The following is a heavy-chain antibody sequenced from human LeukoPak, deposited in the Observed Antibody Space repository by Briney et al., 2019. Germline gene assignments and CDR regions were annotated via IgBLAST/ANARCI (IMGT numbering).Heavy chain of an antibody. D-gene: IGHD6-6*01. V-gene: IGHV4-4*02. J-gene: IGHJ6*04. Sequence: PSETLSLTCAVSGDSISSSNWWSWVRQPPGKGLEWIGEINHSGSTNYNPSLKSRVTISVDTSKNQFSLKLSSVTAADTAVYYCAKLRRVDVWGKGTTVTVSS. CDR3: AKLRRVDV. CDR2: INHSGST. CDR1: GDSISSSNW.